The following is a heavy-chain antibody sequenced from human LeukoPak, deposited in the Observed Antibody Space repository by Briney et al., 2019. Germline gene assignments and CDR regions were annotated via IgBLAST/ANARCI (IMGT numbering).Heavy chain of an antibody. D-gene: IGHD2-2*01. V-gene: IGHV1-18*01. J-gene: IGHJ4*02. CDR3: ARSLLGVCSSTICYHY. CDR1: GYTFTSYA. Sequence: EASVKVSCKASGYTFTSYAMNWVRQAPGQGLEWMGWISAYNGDTHYAQKFQGRVTMSTDTSTRTVYMELRSLRSDDTAVYYCARSLLGVCSSTICYHYWGQGTLVTVSS. CDR2: ISAYNGDT.